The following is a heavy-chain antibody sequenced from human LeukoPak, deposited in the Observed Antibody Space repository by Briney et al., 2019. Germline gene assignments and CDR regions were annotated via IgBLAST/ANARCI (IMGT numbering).Heavy chain of an antibody. J-gene: IGHJ4*02. CDR1: GFTFSVYG. D-gene: IGHD3-22*01. CDR2: IWNDGSNK. CDR3: ARERDYYDSSGYLNY. Sequence: GGSLRLSCAASGFTFSVYGMHWVRQAPGKGLEWVAVIWNDGSNKNYADSVKGRFTISRDNSKNTLYLQMNSLRAEDTAVYYCARERDYYDSSGYLNYWGQGALVTISS. V-gene: IGHV3-33*01.